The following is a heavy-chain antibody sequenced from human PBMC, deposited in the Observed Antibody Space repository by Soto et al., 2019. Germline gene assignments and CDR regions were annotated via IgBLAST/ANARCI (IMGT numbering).Heavy chain of an antibody. CDR1: GGTFSSYA. CDR3: ARERYSSSYNYYYYGMDV. Sequence: QVRLVQSGAEVKKPGSSVKVSCKASGGTFSSYAISWVRQAPGQGLEWMGGIIPIFGTANYAQKFQGRVTITADKSTSTAYMELSSLRSEDTAVYYCARERYSSSYNYYYYGMDVWGQGTTVTVSS. J-gene: IGHJ6*02. V-gene: IGHV1-69*06. D-gene: IGHD6-6*01. CDR2: IIPIFGTA.